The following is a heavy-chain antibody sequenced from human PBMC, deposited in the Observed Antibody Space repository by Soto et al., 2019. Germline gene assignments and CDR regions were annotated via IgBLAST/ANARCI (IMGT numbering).Heavy chain of an antibody. V-gene: IGHV1-69*13. J-gene: IGHJ6*02. CDR1: GGTFSSYA. CDR3: ARASAWGAGYYYYGMDA. D-gene: IGHD3-16*01. CDR2: IIPIFGTA. Sequence: SVKVSCKASGGTFSSYAISWVRQAPGQGLEWMGGIIPIFGTANYAQKFQGRVTITADESTSTAYMELSSLRSEDTAVYYCARASAWGAGYYYYGMDAWGQGTTVTSP.